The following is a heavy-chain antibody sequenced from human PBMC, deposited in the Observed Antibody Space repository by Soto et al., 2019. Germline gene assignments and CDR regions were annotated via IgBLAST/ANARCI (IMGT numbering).Heavy chain of an antibody. CDR3: AKVLLFTPRDAFDI. CDR2: IGLSGTTT. J-gene: IGHJ3*02. D-gene: IGHD2-2*01. Sequence: GGSLRLSCAASGLSFCDFSMNWVPQAPGEGLEWVAFIGLSGTTTYYADSVKGRFTISKDNSKNTLFLQMNSLRAEDTAVYYCAKVLLFTPRDAFDIWGQGTMFTVSS. V-gene: IGHV3-23*01. CDR1: GLSFCDFS.